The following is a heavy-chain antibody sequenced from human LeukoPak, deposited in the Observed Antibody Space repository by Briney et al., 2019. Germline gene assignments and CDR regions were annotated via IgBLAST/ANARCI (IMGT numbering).Heavy chain of an antibody. CDR1: GFTFSTYW. CDR2: IKQDGSEK. CDR3: ARGSTYNYDGSGFDF. V-gene: IGHV3-7*01. Sequence: GGSLRLSCEASGFTFSTYWMTWVRQAPGKGLEWVANIKQDGSEKYYVDSVKGRFTISRDNAKNSLFLQMNSLRAEDTAVYYCARGSTYNYDGSGFDFWGQGTLVAVSS. D-gene: IGHD3-22*01. J-gene: IGHJ4*02.